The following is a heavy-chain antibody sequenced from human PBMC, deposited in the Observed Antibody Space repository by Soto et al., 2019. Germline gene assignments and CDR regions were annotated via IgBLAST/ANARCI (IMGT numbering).Heavy chain of an antibody. D-gene: IGHD2-15*01. CDR1: GGTFSSYA. J-gene: IGHJ4*02. CDR2: IIPIFGTA. Sequence: QVQLVQSGAEVKKPGSSVKVSCKASGGTFSSYAISWVRQAPGQGLEWMGGIIPIFGTANYAQKFQGRVTITADESTSTAYMELSSLRSEDTAVYYCARGIPYCSGGSCYHDLFGYWGQGTLVTVSS. V-gene: IGHV1-69*01. CDR3: ARGIPYCSGGSCYHDLFGY.